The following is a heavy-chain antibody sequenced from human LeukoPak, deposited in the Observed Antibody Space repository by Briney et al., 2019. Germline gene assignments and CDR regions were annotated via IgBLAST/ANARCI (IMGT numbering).Heavy chain of an antibody. J-gene: IGHJ4*02. CDR2: INHSGST. CDR1: GGSFSGYY. CDR3: AREVGPAMAFSPAGYSGYGDLFDY. Sequence: SETLSLTCAVYGGSFSGYYWSWIRQPPGRGLEWIGEINHSGSTNYNPSLKSRVTISVDTSKNQFCLKLSSVTAADTAVYYCAREVGPAMAFSPAGYSGYGDLFDYWAREPWSPSPQ. D-gene: IGHD5-12*01. V-gene: IGHV4-34*01.